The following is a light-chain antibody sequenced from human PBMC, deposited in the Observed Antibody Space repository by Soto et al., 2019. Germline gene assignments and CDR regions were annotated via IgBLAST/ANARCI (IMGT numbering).Light chain of an antibody. J-gene: IGLJ3*02. V-gene: IGLV2-14*01. CDR2: EVD. Sequence: QSALTQPASVSGSPGQSISISCTGSSSDVGAYNYVAWYQQKPGKAPKLWIYEVDNRPSGISHRFSGSKSGNTASLTISGLQTEDEADYYCSSYTVINTAVFGGGTKLTVL. CDR1: SSDVGAYNY. CDR3: SSYTVINTAV.